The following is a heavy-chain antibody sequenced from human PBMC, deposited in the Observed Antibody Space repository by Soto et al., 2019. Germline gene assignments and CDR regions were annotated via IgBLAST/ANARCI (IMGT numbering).Heavy chain of an antibody. CDR2: IYYSGST. V-gene: IGHV4-59*01. D-gene: IGHD1-26*01. CDR1: GGSISSYY. Sequence: SETLSLTCTVSGGSISSYYWSWIRQPPGKGLEWIGYIYYSGSTNYNPSLKSRVTISVDTSKNQFSLKLSSVTAADTAVYYCARAWEPAYFDCWGQGTLVTVSS. CDR3: ARAWEPAYFDC. J-gene: IGHJ4*02.